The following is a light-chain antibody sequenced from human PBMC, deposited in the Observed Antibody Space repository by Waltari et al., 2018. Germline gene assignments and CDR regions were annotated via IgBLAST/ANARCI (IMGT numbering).Light chain of an antibody. V-gene: IGKV3-20*01. CDR3: QKYGTHPAT. Sequence: EIVLTQSPGTLSLSPGERATLACRASQGVSRTLAWYQQKAGQAPRLLIDDASSRATDIPDRFSGSGSGTDFSLTISRLEPEDFAVYYGQKYGTHPATFGQGTRVEIK. CDR2: DAS. J-gene: IGKJ1*01. CDR1: QGVSRT.